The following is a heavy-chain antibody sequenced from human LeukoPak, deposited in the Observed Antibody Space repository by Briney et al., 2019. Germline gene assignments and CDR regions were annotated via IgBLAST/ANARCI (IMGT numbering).Heavy chain of an antibody. CDR3: ARDLGGSGYSYGFFDY. CDR2: INPSGGST. J-gene: IGHJ4*02. CDR1: GYTFTSYY. Sequence: ASVKVSCKASGYTFTSYYMHWVRQAPGQGLEWMGIINPSGGSTSYAQKFQGRVTMTRDTSTSTVYMELSSLRSEDTAVYYCARDLGGSGYSYGFFDYWGQGPLVTVSS. V-gene: IGHV1-46*01. D-gene: IGHD5-18*01.